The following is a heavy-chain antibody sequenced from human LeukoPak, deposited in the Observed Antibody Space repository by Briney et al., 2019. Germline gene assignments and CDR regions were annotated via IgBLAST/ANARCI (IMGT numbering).Heavy chain of an antibody. CDR3: ARDWLVVGAVDY. D-gene: IGHD1-26*01. J-gene: IGHJ4*02. CDR2: INPNSGGT. V-gene: IGHV1-2*02. CDR1: GYTFTGYY. Sequence: ASVKVSCKASGYTFTGYYMHWVRQAPGQGLEWMGWINPNSGGTNYAQKFQGRVTMTRDTSISTAYMELSRLRSDDTAVYYCARDWLVVGAVDYWGQGTLVTVSS.